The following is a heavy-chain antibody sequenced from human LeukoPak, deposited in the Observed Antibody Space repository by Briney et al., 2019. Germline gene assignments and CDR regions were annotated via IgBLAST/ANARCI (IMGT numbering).Heavy chain of an antibody. D-gene: IGHD6-19*01. CDR3: ARGKSPGIAVAYDY. CDR2: IWNDGSEI. Sequence: PGGVLRLSCAASGFVFSIYGMHWVRQAPGKGLEWVAVIWNDGSEIYYADSVKGRFTISRDNAKNTVYLQMNSLRAEDTAVYHCARGKSPGIAVAYDYWGQGALVAVSS. CDR1: GFVFSIYG. V-gene: IGHV3-33*01. J-gene: IGHJ4*02.